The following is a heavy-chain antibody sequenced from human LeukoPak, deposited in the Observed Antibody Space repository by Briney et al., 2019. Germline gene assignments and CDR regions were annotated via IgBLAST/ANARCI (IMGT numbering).Heavy chain of an antibody. J-gene: IGHJ5*02. CDR3: ARGTYVDWFDP. Sequence: PSETLSLTCTVSGGSISSSSYYWGWIRQPPGKGLEWIESIYYSGSTYYNPSLKSRVTISVDTSKNQFSLKLGSVTAADTAVYYCARGTYVDWFDPWGQGTLVTVSS. CDR1: GGSISSSSYY. CDR2: IYYSGST. V-gene: IGHV4-39*01. D-gene: IGHD3-10*02.